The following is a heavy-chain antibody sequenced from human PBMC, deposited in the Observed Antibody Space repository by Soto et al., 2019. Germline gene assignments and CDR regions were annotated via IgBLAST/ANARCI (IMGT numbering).Heavy chain of an antibody. Sequence: SETLSLTCSVSGGSMRSYYWSWIRQPPGKGLEWIGYIYYSGSTIYNPSLKSRVTISVDTSKNQFSLKLSSVTAADTAVYYCARYGSGSSVWFDPWGQGTLVTVS. D-gene: IGHD3-10*01. CDR1: GGSMRSYY. V-gene: IGHV4-59*01. CDR2: IYYSGST. CDR3: ARYGSGSSVWFDP. J-gene: IGHJ5*02.